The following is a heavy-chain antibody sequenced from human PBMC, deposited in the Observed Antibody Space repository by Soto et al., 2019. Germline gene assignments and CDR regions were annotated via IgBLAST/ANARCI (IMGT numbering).Heavy chain of an antibody. CDR1: GGSFSGYY. V-gene: IGHV4-34*01. D-gene: IGHD6-19*01. CDR2: INHSGST. J-gene: IGHJ4*02. CDR3: ARDGRGYSSGWHFDY. Sequence: SETLSLTCAVYGGSFSGYYWSWIRQPPGKGLEWIGEINHSGSTNYNPSLKSRVTISVDTSKNQFSLKLSSVTAADTAVYYCARDGRGYSSGWHFDYWGQGTLVTVSS.